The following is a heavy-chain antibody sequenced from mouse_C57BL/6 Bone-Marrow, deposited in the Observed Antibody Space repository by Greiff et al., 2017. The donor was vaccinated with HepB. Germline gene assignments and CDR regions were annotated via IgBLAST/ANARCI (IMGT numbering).Heavy chain of an antibody. D-gene: IGHD2-4*01. CDR2: ILPGSGST. V-gene: IGHV1-9*01. Sequence: QVQLQQSGAELMKPGASVKLSCKATGYTFTGYWIEWVKQRPGHGLEWIGEILPGSGSTNYNEKFKGKATFTADTSSNTAYIQISSLTTEDSAIYYCARSGDYDEGGAMDYWGQGTSVTVSS. CDR1: GYTFTGYW. J-gene: IGHJ4*01. CDR3: ARSGDYDEGGAMDY.